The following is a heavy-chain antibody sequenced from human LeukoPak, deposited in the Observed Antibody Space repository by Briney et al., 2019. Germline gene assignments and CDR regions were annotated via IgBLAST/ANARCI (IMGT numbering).Heavy chain of an antibody. CDR2: ISSGGTNI. J-gene: IGHJ4*02. CDR3: ARKSTYYYDSSGYSNWGTYYFDY. CDR1: GFTFSSYE. V-gene: IGHV3-48*03. Sequence: GGSLRLSCVASGFTFSSYEMNWVRQAPGKGLEWVSYISSGGTNIFYADSVKGRFTISRDNAKNSLYLQMNSLRAEDTAVYYCARKSTYYYDSSGYSNWGTYYFDYWGQGTLVTVSS. D-gene: IGHD3-22*01.